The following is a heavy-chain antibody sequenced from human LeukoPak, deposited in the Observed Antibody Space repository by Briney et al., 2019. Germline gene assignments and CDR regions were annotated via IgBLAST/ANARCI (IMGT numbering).Heavy chain of an antibody. J-gene: IGHJ5*02. CDR2: IYYSGST. V-gene: IGHV4-59*01. Sequence: SETLSLTCTVSGGSISNYYWSWIRQSPVKGLEWIGFIYYSGSTNYNPSLKSRVTISVDTSKNQFSLKLSSVTAADTAVYYCARARRWDAAVEGWWFDPWGQGTLVTVSS. CDR3: ARARRWDAAVEGWWFDP. CDR1: GGSISNYY. D-gene: IGHD1-26*01.